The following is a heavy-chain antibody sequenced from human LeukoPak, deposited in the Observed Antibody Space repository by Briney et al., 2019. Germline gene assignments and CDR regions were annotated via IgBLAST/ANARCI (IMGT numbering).Heavy chain of an antibody. Sequence: ASVKVSCKASGYTFTGYYIHWVRQAPGQGLEWMGYIYPKSGDTKYAQKFQGRVTMTRDTSITTAYMELTRLTSGDTAVYSCATIEGGAGTDWGQGTLVTVSS. CDR1: GYTFTGYY. J-gene: IGHJ4*02. V-gene: IGHV1-2*02. D-gene: IGHD6-19*01. CDR2: IYPKSGDT. CDR3: ATIEGGAGTD.